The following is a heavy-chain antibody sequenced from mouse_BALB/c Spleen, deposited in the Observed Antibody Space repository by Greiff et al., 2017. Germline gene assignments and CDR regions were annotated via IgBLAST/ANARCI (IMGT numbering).Heavy chain of an antibody. CDR1: GYTFSSYW. Sequence: QVQLQQSGAELMKPGASVKISCKATGYTFSSYWIEWVKQRPGHGLEWIGEILPGSGSTNYNEKFKGKATFTADTSSNTAYMQLSSLTSEDSAVYYCARNPLSTMITTGFAYWGQGTLVTVSA. D-gene: IGHD2-4*01. J-gene: IGHJ3*01. CDR3: ARNPLSTMITTGFAY. CDR2: ILPGSGST. V-gene: IGHV1-9*01.